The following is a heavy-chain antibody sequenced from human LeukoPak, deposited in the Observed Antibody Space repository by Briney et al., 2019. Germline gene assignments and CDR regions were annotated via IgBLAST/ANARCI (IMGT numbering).Heavy chain of an antibody. J-gene: IGHJ4*02. CDR3: ARDARTSYDSSGYYFDY. CDR1: GYTLTELS. V-gene: IGHV1-46*01. Sequence: ASVEVSCKVSGYTLTELSMHWVRQAPGQGLEWMGIINPSGGSTSYAQKFQGRVTMTRDTSTSTVYMELSSLRSEDTAVYYCARDARTSYDSSGYYFDYWGQGTLVTVSS. D-gene: IGHD3-22*01. CDR2: INPSGGST.